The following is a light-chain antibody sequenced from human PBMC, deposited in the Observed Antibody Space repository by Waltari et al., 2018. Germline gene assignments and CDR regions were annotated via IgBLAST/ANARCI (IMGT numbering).Light chain of an antibody. CDR1: QSCGST. Sequence: ASQSCGSTVAWDQQKPGHDPRLLIYGACTRANGIPARFSGSGAGTEFTLTISSLQSEDFAVYYCQQYNAWPPVAITFGQGTRLEIK. CDR3: QQYNAWPPVAIT. J-gene: IGKJ5*01. V-gene: IGKV3-15*01. CDR2: GAC.